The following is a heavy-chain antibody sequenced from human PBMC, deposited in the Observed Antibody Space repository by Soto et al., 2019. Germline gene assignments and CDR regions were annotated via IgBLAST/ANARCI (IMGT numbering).Heavy chain of an antibody. CDR1: GDSVSSNSAA. Sequence: QSQTLSLTCAISGDSVSSNSAAWNWIRQSPSRGLEWLGRTYYRSKWYNDYAVSVKSRITINPDTSKNQFSLQLNSVTPEDTAVYYCARDIPSTTVTTYYYYGMDVWGQGTTVTVSS. J-gene: IGHJ6*02. CDR2: TYYRSKWYN. D-gene: IGHD4-4*01. CDR3: ARDIPSTTVTTYYYYGMDV. V-gene: IGHV6-1*01.